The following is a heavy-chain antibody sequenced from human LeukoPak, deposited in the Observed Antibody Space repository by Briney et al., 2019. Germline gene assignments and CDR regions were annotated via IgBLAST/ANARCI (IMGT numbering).Heavy chain of an antibody. D-gene: IGHD3-3*01. CDR2: INPNSGGT. V-gene: IGHV1-2*02. J-gene: IGHJ5*02. CDR1: GYTFTGYY. Sequence: ASVKVSCKASGYTFTGYYMRWVRQAPGQGLEWMGWINPNSGGTNYAQKFQGRVTMTRDTSISTAYMELSRLRSDDTAVYYCARDRGNTLRFLEWLRGPQFDPWGQGTLVTVSS. CDR3: ARDRGNTLRFLEWLRGPQFDP.